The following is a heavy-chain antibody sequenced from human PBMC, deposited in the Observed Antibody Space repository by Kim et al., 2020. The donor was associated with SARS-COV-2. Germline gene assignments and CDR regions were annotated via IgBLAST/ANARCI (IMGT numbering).Heavy chain of an antibody. CDR1: GFTFSNYW. Sequence: GGSLRLSCAASGFTFSNYWMHWVRQTPGKGLVWVSRIINDGCGADYADSVKGRFTISRDNAKSTLYLQMDSLTDDDTAVYYCARFAVVTGGDYWGQGTL. D-gene: IGHD2-21*01. CDR2: IINDGCGA. V-gene: IGHV3-74*01. CDR3: ARFAVVTGGDY. J-gene: IGHJ4*02.